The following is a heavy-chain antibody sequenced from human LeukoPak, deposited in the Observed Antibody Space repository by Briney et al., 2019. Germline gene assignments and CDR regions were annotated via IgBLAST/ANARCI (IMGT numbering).Heavy chain of an antibody. Sequence: ASVKVSCKASGGTFSSYAISWVRQAPGQGLEWMGRIIPIFGTANYAQKFQGRVTITTDESTSTAYMELSSLRSEDTAVYYCANQHSGGLNDLWGQGTLATVSS. D-gene: IGHD2-15*01. J-gene: IGHJ4*02. CDR2: IIPIFGTA. CDR3: ANQHSGGLNDL. V-gene: IGHV1-69*05. CDR1: GGTFSSYA.